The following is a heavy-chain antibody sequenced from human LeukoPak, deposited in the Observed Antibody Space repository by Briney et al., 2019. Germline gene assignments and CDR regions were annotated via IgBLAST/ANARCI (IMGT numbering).Heavy chain of an antibody. V-gene: IGHV3-21*01. D-gene: IGHD6-13*01. CDR2: ISSSSSYI. J-gene: IGHJ6*02. CDR3: ARAAAAAGTNYYYYGMDV. CDR1: GFTFNTYS. Sequence: GGSLRLSCAASGFTFNTYSMNWVRQAPGKGLEWVSSISSSSSYIYYADSVKGRFTISRDNAKNSLYLQMNSLRAEDTAMYYCARAAAAAGTNYYYYGMDVWGHGTTVTVSS.